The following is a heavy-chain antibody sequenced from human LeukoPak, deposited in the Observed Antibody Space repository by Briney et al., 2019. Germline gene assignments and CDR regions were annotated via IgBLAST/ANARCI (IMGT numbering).Heavy chain of an antibody. CDR2: INPNSGGT. V-gene: IGHV1-2*02. Sequence: ASVKVSCKASGYTFTGYYMHWVRQAPGQGLEWMGWINPNSGGTNHAQKFQGRVTMTRDTSISTAYMELSRLRSDDTAVYYCARAGCSSTSRYERAWFDPWGQGTLVTVSS. D-gene: IGHD2-2*01. CDR3: ARAGCSSTSRYERAWFDP. J-gene: IGHJ5*02. CDR1: GYTFTGYY.